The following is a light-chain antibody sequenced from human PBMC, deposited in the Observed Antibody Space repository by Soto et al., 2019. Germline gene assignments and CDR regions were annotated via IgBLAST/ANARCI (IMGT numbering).Light chain of an antibody. CDR3: AAWDDSLRGPV. V-gene: IGLV1-47*02. Sequence: QAVLTQPPSASGTPGQRVTISCSGSSSNIGTNYVYWYQQLPGTAHKLLIYSNNQRPSGVPDRFSGSMSGTSASLAISGLRSEDEADYYCAAWDDSLRGPVFGGGTKVTVL. CDR1: SSNIGTNY. CDR2: SNN. J-gene: IGLJ2*01.